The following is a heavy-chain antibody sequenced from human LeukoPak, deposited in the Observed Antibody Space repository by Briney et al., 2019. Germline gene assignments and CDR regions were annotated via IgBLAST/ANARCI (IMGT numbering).Heavy chain of an antibody. CDR1: GGTFTSYA. Sequence: GASVKVSCKASGGTFTSYAISWVRQAPGQGMEGMGGIIVIFGTANYAQKFQGRVTITTDESTSTAYMELSSLRSEDTAVYYCATDPPYYYDSSGDNDAFDIWGQGTMVTVSS. CDR2: IIVIFGTA. D-gene: IGHD3-22*01. J-gene: IGHJ3*02. CDR3: ATDPPYYYDSSGDNDAFDI. V-gene: IGHV1-69*05.